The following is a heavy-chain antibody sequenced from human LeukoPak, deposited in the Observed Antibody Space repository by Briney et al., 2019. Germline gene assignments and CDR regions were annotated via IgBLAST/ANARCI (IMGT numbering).Heavy chain of an antibody. J-gene: IGHJ5*02. CDR2: ISYDGSNK. D-gene: IGHD3-9*01. V-gene: IGHV3-30*18. CDR3: AKDRHDILTPGNP. Sequence: GGSLRLSCAASGFTFSSYGMHWVRQAPGKGLEWVAVISYDGSNKYYADSVKGRFTISRDNSKNTLYLQMNSLRAEDTAVYYCAKDRHDILTPGNPWGQGTLVTVSS. CDR1: GFTFSSYG.